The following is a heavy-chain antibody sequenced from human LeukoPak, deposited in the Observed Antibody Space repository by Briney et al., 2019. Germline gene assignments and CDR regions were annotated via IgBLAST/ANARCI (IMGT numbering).Heavy chain of an antibody. Sequence: PSETLSLTCTVSGGSISSYYWSWIRQPAGKGLEWIGRIYTSGSTNYNPSLKSRVTMSVDTSKNQFSLKLSSVTTADTAVYYCAREWPHMFPLVAPSEGTYYYYYYMDVWGKGTTVTVSS. J-gene: IGHJ6*03. CDR1: GGSISSYY. D-gene: IGHD1/OR15-1a*01. V-gene: IGHV4-4*07. CDR3: AREWPHMFPLVAPSEGTYYYYYYMDV. CDR2: IYTSGST.